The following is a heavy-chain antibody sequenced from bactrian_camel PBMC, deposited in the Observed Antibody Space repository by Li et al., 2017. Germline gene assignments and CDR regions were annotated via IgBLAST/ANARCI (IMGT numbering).Heavy chain of an antibody. Sequence: HVQLVESGGGSVQAGGPLRLSCAVSGDTYSSYCMGWFRQAPGKERVAVAGIYTARKTTFYRDSVKARFTISLDNAKHTLYLQMNSLKPEDSAMYYCASDRSLGFCVEMMRGKIRRGSGYRGQGTQVTVS. CDR1: GDTYSSYC. CDR2: IYTARKTT. V-gene: IGHV3-2*01. J-gene: IGHJ6*01. CDR3: ASDRSLGFCVEMMRGKIRRGSGY. D-gene: IGHD1*01.